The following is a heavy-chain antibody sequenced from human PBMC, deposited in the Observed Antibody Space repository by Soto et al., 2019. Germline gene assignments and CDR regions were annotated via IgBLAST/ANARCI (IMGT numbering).Heavy chain of an antibody. V-gene: IGHV1-8*01. J-gene: IGHJ4*02. CDR2: MNPDSGHA. Sequence: GASVKVPCKDSGYTFTNSDINWVRQAPGQGLEWMGWMNPDSGHAAYAQKFQGRVTLTTSTSTSTVYMEMRSLGSEDTAVYYCARRPHCSGGICYYGLDNWGQGTLVTVSS. CDR1: GYTFTNSD. D-gene: IGHD2-15*01. CDR3: ARRPHCSGGICYYGLDN.